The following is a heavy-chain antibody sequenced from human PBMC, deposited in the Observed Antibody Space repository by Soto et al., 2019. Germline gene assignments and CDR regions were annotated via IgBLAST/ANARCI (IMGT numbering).Heavy chain of an antibody. D-gene: IGHD6-13*01. Sequence: QVQLVQSGGEVKKPGASVKVSCKASAYTFTNYGISWVRQAPGQGLEWMGWISAYNGNINYAQKFRGRVTMTTDTATSSDYLEVRSLRSDDTAGYYCARSGSSWNLREFDSLGQGTLVTVSS. CDR2: ISAYNGNI. CDR3: ARSGSSWNLREFDS. CDR1: AYTFTNYG. V-gene: IGHV1-18*01. J-gene: IGHJ4*02.